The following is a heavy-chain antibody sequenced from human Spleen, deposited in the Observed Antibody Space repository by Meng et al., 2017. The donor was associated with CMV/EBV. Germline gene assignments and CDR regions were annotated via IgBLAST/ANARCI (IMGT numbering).Heavy chain of an antibody. CDR2: IRKDGSET. Sequence: GESLKISCAASGFTFSNYWMTWVRQSPGKGLEWVANIRKDGSETYYVDSVKGRFTISRDNAKNSLYLQMNRPRAEDTAVYYCARGGGEYWGQGTLVTVSS. D-gene: IGHD3-16*01. CDR3: ARGGGEY. CDR1: GFTFSNYW. V-gene: IGHV3-7*01. J-gene: IGHJ4*02.